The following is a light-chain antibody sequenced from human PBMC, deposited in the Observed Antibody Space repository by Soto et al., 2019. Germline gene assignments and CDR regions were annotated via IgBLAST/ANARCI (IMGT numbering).Light chain of an antibody. J-gene: IGKJ1*01. CDR2: AAS. CDR1: QSISRY. CDR3: QQSYSIPWT. Sequence: DIQMTQSPSSLSASVGDRVTITCRASQSISRYLNWYLQKPGKAPNLLIYAASSLQSGVPSRFSGSGSGTDFTLTISSLQPEDFATYYCQQSYSIPWTFGQGTQVEIK. V-gene: IGKV1-39*01.